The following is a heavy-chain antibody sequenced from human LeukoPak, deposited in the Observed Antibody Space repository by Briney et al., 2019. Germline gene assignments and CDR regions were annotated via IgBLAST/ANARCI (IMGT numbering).Heavy chain of an antibody. D-gene: IGHD3-22*01. CDR3: ARDIYHDSSGHRAPYFDY. CDR2: ISAYNGNT. J-gene: IGHJ4*02. CDR1: GYTFTSYG. Sequence: ASVKVSCKASGYTFTSYGISWVRQAPGQGLEWMGWISAYNGNTNYAQKLQGRVTMTTDTSTSTAYMELRSLRSDDTAVYYCARDIYHDSSGHRAPYFDYWGQGTLVTVSS. V-gene: IGHV1-18*01.